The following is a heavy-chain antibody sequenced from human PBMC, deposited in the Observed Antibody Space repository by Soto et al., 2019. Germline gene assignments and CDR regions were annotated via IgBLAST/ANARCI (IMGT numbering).Heavy chain of an antibody. Sequence: QVRLVQSGAEVKKPGASVKVSCKTYGYDFTNYGINWVRQAPGQGLEWMGWISAYNGNIVYAQNFRGRATLTTDTSTGSAYMELRSLRSDDTAVYYCARGHDTLTRWKFTFWVQGTLVTVSS. D-gene: IGHD3-9*01. V-gene: IGHV1-18*01. J-gene: IGHJ4*02. CDR3: ARGHDTLTRWKFTF. CDR2: ISAYNGNI. CDR1: GYDFTNYG.